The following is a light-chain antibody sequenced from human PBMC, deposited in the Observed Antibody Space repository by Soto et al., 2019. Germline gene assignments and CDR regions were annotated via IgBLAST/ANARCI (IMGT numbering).Light chain of an antibody. CDR1: SSNIGSNY. Sequence: QAVVTQPPSASGTPGQRVTISCSGSSSNIGSNYVYWYQQLSGTAPKLLIYRNNQRPSGVPDRFSGSKSGTSASLAISGLRSEDEADYYCAAWDDSLSGPWVFGGGTKLTVL. V-gene: IGLV1-47*01. J-gene: IGLJ3*02. CDR3: AAWDDSLSGPWV. CDR2: RNN.